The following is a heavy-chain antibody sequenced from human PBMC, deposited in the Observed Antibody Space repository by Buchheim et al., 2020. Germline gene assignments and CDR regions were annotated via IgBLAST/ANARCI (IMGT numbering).Heavy chain of an antibody. V-gene: IGHV3-30*19. CDR1: GFTFSSYG. J-gene: IGHJ1*01. CDR2: VTHDGRHT. CDR3: TRGTGGSHYKYFEH. D-gene: IGHD2-8*02. Sequence: QVQLVESGGGVVQPGRSLRLSCAASGFTFSSYGMHWVRQAPGKGLEWVAVVTHDGRHTYYSDSVKGRFTISRDNSRNPVYLQMNSLAAGDTAVYYCTRGTGGSHYKYFEHWGQG.